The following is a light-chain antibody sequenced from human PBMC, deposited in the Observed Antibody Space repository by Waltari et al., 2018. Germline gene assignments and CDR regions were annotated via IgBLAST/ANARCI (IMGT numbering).Light chain of an antibody. CDR1: QSLLHSNGHNY. Sequence: DIVMTQSPLSLPVTTGEPASISCRSSQSLLHSNGHNYLAWYLQKPGQSPQLLIYLGSNRASGVPDRFGGSGSGTDFTLKISRVEAEDVGVYYCMQSLQTPYTFGQGTKLEIK. V-gene: IGKV2-28*01. CDR2: LGS. J-gene: IGKJ2*01. CDR3: MQSLQTPYT.